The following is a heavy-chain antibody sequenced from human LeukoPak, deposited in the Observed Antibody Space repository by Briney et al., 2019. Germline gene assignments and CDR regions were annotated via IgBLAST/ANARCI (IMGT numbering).Heavy chain of an antibody. CDR1: GGSISSSSYY. Sequence: SETLSLTCTVSGGSISSSSYYWGWIRQPPGKGLEWIGEINHSGSTNYNPSLKSRVTISVDTSKNQFSLKLSSVTAADTAVYYCASGGWRVDYWGQGTLVTVSS. CDR2: INHSGST. V-gene: IGHV4-39*07. J-gene: IGHJ4*02. CDR3: ASGGWRVDY.